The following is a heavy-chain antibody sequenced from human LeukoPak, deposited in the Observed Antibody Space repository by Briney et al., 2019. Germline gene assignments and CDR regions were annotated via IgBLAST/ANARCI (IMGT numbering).Heavy chain of an antibody. Sequence: GGSLRLSCAASGFTFSSYGMHWVRQAPGKGLEWVAVISYDGSNKYYADSVKGRFTISRDNSKNTLYLQMNSLRAEDTAVYYCAKAPFFRGNSFFDYWGQGTLVTVSS. V-gene: IGHV3-30*18. CDR2: ISYDGSNK. CDR1: GFTFSSYG. J-gene: IGHJ4*02. CDR3: AKAPFFRGNSFFDY. D-gene: IGHD4-23*01.